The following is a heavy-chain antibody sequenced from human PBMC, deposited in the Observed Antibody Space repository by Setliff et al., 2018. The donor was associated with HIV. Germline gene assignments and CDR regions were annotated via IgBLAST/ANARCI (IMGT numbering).Heavy chain of an antibody. CDR1: GASVSSSRYY. D-gene: IGHD3-16*01. V-gene: IGHV4-39*01. J-gene: IGHJ4*02. CDR2: VDYRGNT. Sequence: SETLSLTCSVSGASVSSSRYYWGWVRQPPGKGLEWIGIVDYRGNTSYSPSFHSRVTVLVDTSKNHFSLILTSVTAADTAVYCCTRQACGGAPRTPLDSWGQGTRVTVSS. CDR3: TRQACGGAPRTPLDS.